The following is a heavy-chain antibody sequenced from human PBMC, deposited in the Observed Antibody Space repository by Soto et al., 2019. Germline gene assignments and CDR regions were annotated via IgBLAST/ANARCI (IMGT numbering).Heavy chain of an antibody. CDR2: ITNDGGST. J-gene: IGHJ3*02. V-gene: IGHV3-23*01. Sequence: GSLRLSCAASGFIFSTYAMNWVRQAPGKGLEYVSAITNDGGSTYYAESVRGRFTISRDNSINTLYLQMSSLRSEDTAIYYCAHPRGYGVFDAVDIWGQGTMVTVSS. CDR3: AHPRGYGVFDAVDI. D-gene: IGHD4-17*01. CDR1: GFIFSTYA.